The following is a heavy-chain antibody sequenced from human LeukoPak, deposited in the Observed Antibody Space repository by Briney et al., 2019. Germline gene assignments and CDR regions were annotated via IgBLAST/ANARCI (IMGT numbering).Heavy chain of an antibody. D-gene: IGHD3-22*01. CDR3: AKSGGYHYPFDY. V-gene: IGHV3-53*01. Sequence: GGSLRLSCAASGFTVSSNYMSWVRQAPGKGLEWVSVIYSGGSTYYADSVKGRFTISRDKSKNTLYLQMNGLRAEDTAIYYCAKSGGYHYPFDYWGQGTLVTVSS. CDR2: IYSGGST. J-gene: IGHJ4*02. CDR1: GFTVSSNY.